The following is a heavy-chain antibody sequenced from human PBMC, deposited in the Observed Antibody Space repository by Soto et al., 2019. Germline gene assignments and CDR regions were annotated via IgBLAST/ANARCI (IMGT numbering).Heavy chain of an antibody. CDR3: TTGIYYDILTGYHNVAC. Sequence: GGSLRLSCVASGFNLSHPWMTWVRQAAGKGLEWVGRIKSKTDGGTADYAAPVKGRATISRDDSKNTVYLQMNSLETEDTAVYYCTTGIYYDILTGYHNVACWGQGARVTVSS. CDR1: GFNLSHPW. D-gene: IGHD3-9*01. J-gene: IGHJ4*02. V-gene: IGHV3-15*01. CDR2: IKSKTDGGTA.